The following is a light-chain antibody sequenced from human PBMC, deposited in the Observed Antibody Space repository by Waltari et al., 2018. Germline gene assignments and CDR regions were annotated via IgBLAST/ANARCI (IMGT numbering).Light chain of an antibody. V-gene: IGKV4-1*01. Sequence: DIVMTQSPDSLAVSLGERATSNCKSRQSVLYSSNNKNYLAWYQQKPGQPPKLLIYWASTRESGVPDRFSGSGSGTDFTLTISSLQAEDVAVYYCQQYLSTPPTFGQGTKVEIK. J-gene: IGKJ1*01. CDR1: QSVLYSSNNKNY. CDR3: QQYLSTPPT. CDR2: WAS.